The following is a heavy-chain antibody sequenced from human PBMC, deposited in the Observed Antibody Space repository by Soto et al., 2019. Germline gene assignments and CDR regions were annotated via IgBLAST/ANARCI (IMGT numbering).Heavy chain of an antibody. Sequence: EVQLLESGGGLVQPGGSLRLSCAASGFTFSSYAMNWGRQAPGKGLEWVSTISGSGDSTYYADSVKGRFTISRDNSKNTLYLQMNSLRAEDTAVYYCAKRGSGTYYIDWGQGTLVTVSS. D-gene: IGHD1-26*01. CDR1: GFTFSSYA. V-gene: IGHV3-23*01. J-gene: IGHJ4*02. CDR3: AKRGSGTYYID. CDR2: ISGSGDST.